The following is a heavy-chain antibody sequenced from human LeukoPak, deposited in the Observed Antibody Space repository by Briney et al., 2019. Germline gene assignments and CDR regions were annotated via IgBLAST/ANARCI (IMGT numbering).Heavy chain of an antibody. V-gene: IGHV4-59*01. CDR3: ARGGYYGSGNDFRFDP. CDR1: GGSITSYY. Sequence: SETLSLTCTVSGGSITSYYWSWIRQPPGKGLEWIGYIYYSGSANYNPSLKSRVTISVDTSKNQFSLKLSSVTAADTAIYYCARGGYYGSGNDFRFDPWGQGTLVTVSS. J-gene: IGHJ5*02. CDR2: IYYSGSA. D-gene: IGHD3-10*01.